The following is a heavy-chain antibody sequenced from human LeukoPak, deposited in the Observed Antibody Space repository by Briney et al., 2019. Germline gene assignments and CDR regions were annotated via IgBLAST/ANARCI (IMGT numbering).Heavy chain of an antibody. CDR1: GFTFSSYS. CDR3: SRASSSVPNLLDY. CDR2: ISSSSYI. J-gene: IGHJ4*02. Sequence: GGSLRLSCAASGFTFSSYSMNWVRQAPGKGLEWVSSISSSSYIYYADSVKGRFTISRDNAKNTLYLQMNSLRAEDTAVYYCSRASSSVPNLLDYWGQGTLVTVSS. D-gene: IGHD6-19*01. V-gene: IGHV3-21*01.